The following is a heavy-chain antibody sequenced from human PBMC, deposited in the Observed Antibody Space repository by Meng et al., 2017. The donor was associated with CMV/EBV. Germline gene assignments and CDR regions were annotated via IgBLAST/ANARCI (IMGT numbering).Heavy chain of an antibody. D-gene: IGHD6-6*01. CDR1: GFTFSGSA. CDR2: IRSKANSYAT. V-gene: IGHV3-73*01. CDR3: ARRSSSNDY. Sequence: GESLIISCATSGFTFSGSAMHWVRQASGKGLDWVGRIRSKANSYATAYAPSVKGRITISRDDSKNTAYLQMNSLKTEETAVYYCARRSSSNDYWGQGTLVTVSS. J-gene: IGHJ4*02.